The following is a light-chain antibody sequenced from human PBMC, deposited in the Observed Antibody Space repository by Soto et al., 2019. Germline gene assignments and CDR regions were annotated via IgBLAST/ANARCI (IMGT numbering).Light chain of an antibody. Sequence: DIQMTQSPSSVSASVGDRVTITCRASQGVRNWLAWYQQKPGEAPKLLIYAASTLRRGVPSRFRGSGSGTDFTFTITSLQPEDFATYYCKQAYSFPYTFGQGTKLEIK. CDR2: AAS. CDR1: QGVRNW. J-gene: IGKJ2*01. V-gene: IGKV1-12*01. CDR3: KQAYSFPYT.